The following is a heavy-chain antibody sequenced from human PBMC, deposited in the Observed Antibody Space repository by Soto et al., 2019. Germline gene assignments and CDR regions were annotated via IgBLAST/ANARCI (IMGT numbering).Heavy chain of an antibody. J-gene: IGHJ4*02. Sequence: QVQLVESGGGVVQPGRSLRLSCAASGFTFSGYAMHWVRQAPGKGLEWVAVISYDGSNKYYADSVKGRFTISRYNSKNTLYLQMNGLRPEDAAVYYCARDQYDILTGPNYWGQGTLVTVSS. D-gene: IGHD3-9*01. CDR3: ARDQYDILTGPNY. CDR1: GFTFSGYA. V-gene: IGHV3-30-3*01. CDR2: ISYDGSNK.